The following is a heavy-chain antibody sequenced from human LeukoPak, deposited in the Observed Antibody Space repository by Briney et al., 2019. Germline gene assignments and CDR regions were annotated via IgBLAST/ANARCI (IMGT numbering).Heavy chain of an antibody. CDR3: AKDFGDI. CDR1: GFTFDDYA. J-gene: IGHJ3*02. D-gene: IGHD3-10*01. V-gene: IGHV3-9*01. CDR2: ISWNSGSI. Sequence: GGSLRLSCAASGFTFDDYAMHWVRQAPGKGLEWVSGISWNSGSIGYADSVKGRFTISRDNAKNSLYLQMNSLRAEDTALYYCAKDFGDIWGQGTMVTVSS.